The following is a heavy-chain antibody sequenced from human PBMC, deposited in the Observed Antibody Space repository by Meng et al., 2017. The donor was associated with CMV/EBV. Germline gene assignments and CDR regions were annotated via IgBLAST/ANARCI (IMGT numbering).Heavy chain of an antibody. V-gene: IGHV3-48*03. CDR2: ISSSGSTI. Sequence: GESLKISCAASGFTFSSYEMNWVRQAPGKGLEWVSYISSSGSTIYYADSVKGRFTISRDNAKNSLYLQMNSLRAEDTAVYYCARDQGVVPAAIGYYYYGMDVWGQGTTVTVSS. CDR3: ARDQGVVPAAIGYYYYGMDV. CDR1: GFTFSSYE. J-gene: IGHJ6*02. D-gene: IGHD2-2*01.